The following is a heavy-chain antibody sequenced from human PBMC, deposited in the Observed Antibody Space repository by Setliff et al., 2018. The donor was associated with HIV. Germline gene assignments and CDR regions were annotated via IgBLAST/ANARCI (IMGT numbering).Heavy chain of an antibody. Sequence: PGGSLRLSCTASGFTFGDYAMSWVRQAPGKGPEWVGFMRSKTYGGTTEYAASVKGRFTISRDESKSIAYVQMNSLKTEDTAVYYCSRVDTTSYWYFGLWGRGTPVTVSS. CDR1: GFTFGDYA. V-gene: IGHV3-49*04. CDR2: MRSKTYGGTT. D-gene: IGHD5-18*01. CDR3: SRVDTTSYWYFGL. J-gene: IGHJ2*01.